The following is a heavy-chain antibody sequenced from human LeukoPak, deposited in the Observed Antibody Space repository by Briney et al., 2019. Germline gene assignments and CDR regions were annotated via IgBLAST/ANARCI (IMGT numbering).Heavy chain of an antibody. CDR2: ISYDGSNK. CDR3: AKAAGRVATITNFDY. J-gene: IGHJ4*02. CDR1: GFTFSSYG. Sequence: GGSLRLSCAASGFTFSSYGMHWVRQAPGKGLEWVAVISYDGSNKYYADSAKGRFTISRDNSKNTLYLQMNSLRAEDTAVYYCAKAAGRVATITNFDYWGQGTLVTVSS. V-gene: IGHV3-30*18. D-gene: IGHD5-12*01.